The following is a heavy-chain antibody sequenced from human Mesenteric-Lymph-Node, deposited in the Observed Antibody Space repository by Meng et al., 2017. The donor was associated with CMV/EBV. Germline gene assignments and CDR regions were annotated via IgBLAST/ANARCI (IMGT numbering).Heavy chain of an antibody. CDR3: TGDSVSNPNLDY. D-gene: IGHD3-10*01. Sequence: EVHLVGSGGCLVQPGGSLRPSCAASGFNVCDKYMSWVRQAPGKGLEWVCIIYRGDNTYYIDSVKDRFTVSRDNSKNTMYLQMNSLRVEDTAVYYCTGDSVSNPNLDYWGQGTLVTVSS. CDR2: IYRGDNT. J-gene: IGHJ4*02. V-gene: IGHV3-66*01. CDR1: GFNVCDKY.